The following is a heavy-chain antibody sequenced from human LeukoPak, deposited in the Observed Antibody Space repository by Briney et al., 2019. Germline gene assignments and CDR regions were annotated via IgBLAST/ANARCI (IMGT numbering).Heavy chain of an antibody. CDR2: IYYSGST. CDR3: ARERGITGTTGWFDP. V-gene: IGHV4-59*11. Sequence: SETLSLTCTVSGGSISSHYWSWIRQPPGKGLEWIGYIYYSGSTNYNPSLKSRVTISVDTSKNQFSLKLSSVTAADTAVYYCARERGITGTTGWFDPWGQGTLVTVSS. CDR1: GGSISSHY. D-gene: IGHD1-20*01. J-gene: IGHJ5*02.